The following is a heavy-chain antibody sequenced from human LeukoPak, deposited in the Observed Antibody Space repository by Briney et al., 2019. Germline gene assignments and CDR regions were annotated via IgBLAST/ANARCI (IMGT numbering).Heavy chain of an antibody. CDR1: GFTFSSYS. V-gene: IGHV3-21*04. Sequence: GGSLRLSCAASGFTFSSYSMNWVRQAPGKGLEWVSSISSSSSYIYYADSVKGRFTISRDNAKNSLYLQMNSLRAEDTAVYYCANTAWGVTTLQGDYYYYMDVWGKGTTVTVSS. D-gene: IGHD4-17*01. CDR3: ANTAWGVTTLQGDYYYYMDV. CDR2: ISSSSSYI. J-gene: IGHJ6*03.